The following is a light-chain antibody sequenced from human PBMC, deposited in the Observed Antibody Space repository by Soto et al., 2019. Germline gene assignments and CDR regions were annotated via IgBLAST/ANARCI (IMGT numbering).Light chain of an antibody. Sequence: EIVLTQSPGTLSLSPGERVTLSCRASQSVSSTYLAWYQQKPGQAPRLLIYGASTRATGIPDRFSGSGSGTDFTLTISRLEPEDFAVYYCQQYRSSPMYTFGQGTKLEIK. V-gene: IGKV3-20*01. CDR3: QQYRSSPMYT. CDR1: QSVSSTY. CDR2: GAS. J-gene: IGKJ2*01.